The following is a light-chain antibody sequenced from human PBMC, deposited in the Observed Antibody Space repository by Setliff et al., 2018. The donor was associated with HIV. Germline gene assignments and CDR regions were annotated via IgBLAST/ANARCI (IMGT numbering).Light chain of an antibody. CDR3: LLYYGTFYV. CDR2: SSS. Sequence: QAVVTQEPSLTVSPGGTVTLTCASSTGAVTSGNFPSWFQQKPGQAPRALIYSSSKKHSWTPARFSGSLLVGKAALTLSGVQPEDEADYYCLLYYGTFYVFGSGTKVTV. V-gene: IGLV7-43*01. CDR1: TGAVTSGNF. J-gene: IGLJ1*01.